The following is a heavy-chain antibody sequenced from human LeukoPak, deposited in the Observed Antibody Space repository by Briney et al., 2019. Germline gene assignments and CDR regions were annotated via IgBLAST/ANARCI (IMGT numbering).Heavy chain of an antibody. D-gene: IGHD6-13*01. CDR3: ARVRGYSSSWHDFDY. J-gene: IGHJ4*02. CDR1: GGSFSGYY. Sequence: SETLSLTCAVYGGSFSGYYWSWIRQPPGKGLEWIGEINHSGSTNYNPSLKSRVTISVDTSKNQFSLKLSSVTAADTAVYYCARVRGYSSSWHDFDYWGQGTLVTLSS. CDR2: INHSGST. V-gene: IGHV4-34*01.